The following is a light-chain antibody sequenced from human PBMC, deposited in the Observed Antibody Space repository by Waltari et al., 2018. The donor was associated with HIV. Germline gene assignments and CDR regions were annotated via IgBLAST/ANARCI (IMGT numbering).Light chain of an antibody. V-gene: IGKV1-17*01. Sequence: DIQMTQSPSSLSASVEDRVTFTCRASQDIGTDLSWYQQRGGNASKRLIYEASTLQSGVPPRFSGSGSGTQFSLTIIGLQAEDFATYYCLQHHLYPFTFGQGTNLDI. CDR2: EAS. CDR3: LQHHLYPFT. CDR1: QDIGTD. J-gene: IGKJ2*01.